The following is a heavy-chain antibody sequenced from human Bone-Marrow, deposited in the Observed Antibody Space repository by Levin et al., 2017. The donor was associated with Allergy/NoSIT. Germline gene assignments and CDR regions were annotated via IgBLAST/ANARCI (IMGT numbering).Heavy chain of an antibody. CDR1: GGSISSYY. Sequence: SQTLSLTCTVSGGSISSYYWSWIRQPAGKGLEWIGRIYTSGSTNYNPSLKSRVTMSVDTSKNQFSLKLSSVTAADTAVYYCARDPYSSSWHNWFDPWGQGTLVTVSS. J-gene: IGHJ5*02. CDR3: ARDPYSSSWHNWFDP. CDR2: IYTSGST. V-gene: IGHV4-4*07. D-gene: IGHD6-13*01.